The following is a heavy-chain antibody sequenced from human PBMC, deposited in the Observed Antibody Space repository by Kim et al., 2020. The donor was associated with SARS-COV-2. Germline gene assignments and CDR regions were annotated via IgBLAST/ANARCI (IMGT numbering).Heavy chain of an antibody. J-gene: IGHJ6*02. CDR3: AREMYYYDSSGINGNYYYYGMDV. CDR2: IYYSGST. CDR1: GGSISSYH. V-gene: IGHV4-59*01. Sequence: SETLSLTCTVSGGSISSYHWSWIRQPPGKGLEWIGYIYYSGSTNYNPSLKSRVTISVATSKNQFSLKLSSVTAADTAVYYCAREMYYYDSSGINGNYYYYGMDVWGQGTTVTVSS. D-gene: IGHD3-22*01.